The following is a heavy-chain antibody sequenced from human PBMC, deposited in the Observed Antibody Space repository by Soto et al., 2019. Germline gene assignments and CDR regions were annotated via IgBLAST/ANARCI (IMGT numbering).Heavy chain of an antibody. CDR3: ARHARYYDILTGYSTLSWFDP. J-gene: IGHJ5*02. CDR1: GVTISSYY. Sequence: SETLSLTCTVSGVTISSYYWSWIRQPPGKGLEWIGYIYYSGSTNYNPSLKSRVTISVDTSKSQFSLWLSSVTAADTAVYYCARHARYYDILTGYSTLSWFDPWGQGTLVTVSS. CDR2: IYYSGST. V-gene: IGHV4-59*08. D-gene: IGHD3-9*01.